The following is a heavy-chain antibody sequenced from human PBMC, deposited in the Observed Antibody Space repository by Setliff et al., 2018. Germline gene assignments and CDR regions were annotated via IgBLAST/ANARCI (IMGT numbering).Heavy chain of an antibody. CDR3: ARDSRGLVPAAIEGSYYYYGMDV. Sequence: ASVKVSCKASGYTFTGYYIHWVRQAPGQGLEWMGWINPNSGGTNCAQKFQGWVTMTRDTSISTAYMELSRLRSDDTAVYYCARDSRGLVPAAIEGSYYYYGMDVWGQGTTVTVSS. CDR1: GYTFTGYY. D-gene: IGHD2-2*02. V-gene: IGHV1-2*04. CDR2: INPNSGGT. J-gene: IGHJ6*02.